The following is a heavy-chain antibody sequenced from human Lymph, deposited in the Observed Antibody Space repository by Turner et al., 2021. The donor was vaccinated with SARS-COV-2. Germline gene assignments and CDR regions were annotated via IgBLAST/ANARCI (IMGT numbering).Heavy chain of an antibody. J-gene: IGHJ6*02. V-gene: IGHV3-23*04. CDR2: RICRGGST. CDR3: AKDRVVPPAIWNYYYYYGMDV. CDR1: EFTFRSYG. D-gene: IGHD2-2*02. Sequence: EVQLVESGGGLVQPGGAPRLSCSGAEFTFRSYGMIRVRQAPGKGVQWVSVRICRGGSTYYADSFKSRFTISRDDSKNTLYLQMNSLIAVDTDVEYCAKDRVVPPAIWNYYYYYGMDVLGQGTTVTVSS.